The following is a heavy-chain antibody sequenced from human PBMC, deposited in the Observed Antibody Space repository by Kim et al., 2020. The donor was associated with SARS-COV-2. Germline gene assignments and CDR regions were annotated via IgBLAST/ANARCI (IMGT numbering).Heavy chain of an antibody. J-gene: IGHJ6*02. CDR2: IYYSGST. D-gene: IGHD6-6*01. Sequence: SETLSLTCTVSGGSISSYYWSWIRQPPGKGLEWIGYIYYSGSTNYNPSLKSRVTISVDTSKNQFSLKLSSVTAADTAVYYCARSIAARPVPYYYYYGMDVWGQGTTVTVSS. CDR1: GGSISSYY. V-gene: IGHV4-59*13. CDR3: ARSIAARPVPYYYYYGMDV.